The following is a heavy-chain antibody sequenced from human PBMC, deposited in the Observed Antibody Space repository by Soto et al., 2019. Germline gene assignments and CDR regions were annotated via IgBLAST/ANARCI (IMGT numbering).Heavy chain of an antibody. J-gene: IGHJ4*01. CDR2: INVGNGNT. Sequence: QVQIVQSGAEEKKPGASVKVSCKASGYIFTSYAINWVRQAPGQRLEWMGWINVGNGNTKYSQKFQGRVTITSDTSASTAYMELSSLRSEDTAVYYCARGYCSGGSCYSFDYWGHGTLVTVSS. D-gene: IGHD2-15*01. CDR1: GYIFTSYA. CDR3: ARGYCSGGSCYSFDY. V-gene: IGHV1-3*05.